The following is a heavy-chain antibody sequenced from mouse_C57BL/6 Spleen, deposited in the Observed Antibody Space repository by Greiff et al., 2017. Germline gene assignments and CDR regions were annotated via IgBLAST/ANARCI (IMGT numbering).Heavy chain of an antibody. Sequence: DVMLVESGGGLVKPGGFLKLSCAASGFTFSSYAMSWVRQTPEKRLEWVATISDGGSYTYYPDNVKGRFTISRDNAKNNLYLQMSHLKSEDTAMYYCARGRYSKDAMDYWGQGTSVTVSS. CDR1: GFTFSSYA. CDR2: ISDGGSYT. J-gene: IGHJ4*01. D-gene: IGHD2-5*01. CDR3: ARGRYSKDAMDY. V-gene: IGHV5-4*03.